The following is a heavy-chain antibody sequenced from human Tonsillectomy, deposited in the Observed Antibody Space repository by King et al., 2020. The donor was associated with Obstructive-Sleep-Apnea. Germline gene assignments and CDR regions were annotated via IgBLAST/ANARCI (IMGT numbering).Heavy chain of an antibody. J-gene: IGHJ4*02. CDR3: ARDLWGNDYLDY. CDR2: IYYSGST. Sequence: VQLQESGPGLVKPSETLSLTCTVSGGSISSYYWNWPRQPPGKGLEWIGYIYYSGSTNYNPSLKSRVTISVDTSRNQFSLNLSSVTAADTAVYYCARDLWGNDYLDYWGQGTLVTVSS. D-gene: IGHD2-21*01. V-gene: IGHV4-59*01. CDR1: GGSISSYY.